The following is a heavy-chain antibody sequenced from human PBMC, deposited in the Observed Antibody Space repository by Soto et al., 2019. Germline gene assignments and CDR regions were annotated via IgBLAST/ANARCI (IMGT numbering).Heavy chain of an antibody. J-gene: IGHJ4*02. D-gene: IGHD2-15*01. CDR1: GGSINNYY. CDR3: ARGSVSRNFDY. V-gene: IGHV4-59*01. CDR2: IYSDGGT. Sequence: QVQLHESGPGLVKPSETLSLTCTVSGGSINNYYWSWIRQPPGKGLEYVGYIYSDGGTNYNPSLKSRLTMSVDTSKNQFSLRLHSVTAADTAVYYCARGSVSRNFDYWGLGTLVTVSS.